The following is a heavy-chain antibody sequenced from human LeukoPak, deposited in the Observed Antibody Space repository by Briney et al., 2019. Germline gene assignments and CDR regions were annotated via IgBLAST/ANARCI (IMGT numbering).Heavy chain of an antibody. Sequence: GGSLRLSCAASGFTFSNYAMSWVRQAPGRGLEWVAVISGNGGTTYYADSVKGRFTISRDNYKNTLYLQMRSLRVEATAVYYCAKETIRSLDYSGQGTLVTVSS. CDR2: ISGNGGTT. D-gene: IGHD1-14*01. V-gene: IGHV3-23*01. J-gene: IGHJ4*02. CDR3: AKETIRSLDY. CDR1: GFTFSNYA.